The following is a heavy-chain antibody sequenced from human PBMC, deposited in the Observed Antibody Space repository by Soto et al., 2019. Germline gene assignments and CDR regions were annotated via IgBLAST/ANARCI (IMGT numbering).Heavy chain of an antibody. Sequence: SLRLSCASSGFSFSSFAMKWVRQAPGRGLEWVSYISDDGASIYYADSLKGRFTISRDNAKNSLSLQMNNLRAEDAAVYYCARENSVQAWLHHFDHWGLGTLVTVSS. D-gene: IGHD5-18*01. CDR3: ARENSVQAWLHHFDH. CDR2: ISDDGASI. V-gene: IGHV3-48*03. J-gene: IGHJ4*02. CDR1: GFSFSSFA.